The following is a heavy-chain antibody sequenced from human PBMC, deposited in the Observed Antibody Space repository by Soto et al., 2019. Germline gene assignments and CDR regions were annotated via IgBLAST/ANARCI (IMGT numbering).Heavy chain of an antibody. J-gene: IGHJ4*02. CDR1: GFTFSSYS. Sequence: EVQLVESGGGLVKPGGSLRLSCAASGFTFSSYSMNWVRQAPGKGLEWVSSISSSSSYIYYADSVKGRFTISRDNAKNTLYLQMNSLRADDTAVNYCARHPNPYDSRGYYGYWGQGTLVTVSS. CDR2: ISSSSSYI. CDR3: ARHPNPYDSRGYYGY. V-gene: IGHV3-21*01. D-gene: IGHD3-22*01.